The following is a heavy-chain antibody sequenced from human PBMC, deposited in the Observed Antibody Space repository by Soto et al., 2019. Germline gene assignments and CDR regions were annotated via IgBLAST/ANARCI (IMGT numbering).Heavy chain of an antibody. J-gene: IGHJ3*02. D-gene: IGHD6-19*01. CDR2: IYPGDSDT. CDR1: GYSFTSYW. Sequence: GESLKISCKGSGYSFTSYWIGWVRQMPGKGLEWMGIIYPGDSDTRYSPSFQGQVTISADKSISTAYLQWSSLKASDTAMYYCATQTRSSGWRVDAFDIWGQGTMVTVSS. CDR3: ATQTRSSGWRVDAFDI. V-gene: IGHV5-51*01.